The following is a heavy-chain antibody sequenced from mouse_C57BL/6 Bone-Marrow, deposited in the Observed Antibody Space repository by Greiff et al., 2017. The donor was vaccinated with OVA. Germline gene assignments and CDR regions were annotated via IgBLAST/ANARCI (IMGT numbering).Heavy chain of an antibody. CDR3: ARDTTVVAQTFDY. Sequence: QVQLMESGAELVKPGASVKISCKASGYAFSSYWMNWVKQRPGKGLEWIGQIYPGDGDTNYNGKFKGKATLTADKSSSTAYMQLSSLTSEDAAVYFCARDTTVVAQTFDYWGQGTTLTVSS. J-gene: IGHJ2*01. D-gene: IGHD1-1*01. CDR1: GYAFSSYW. CDR2: IYPGDGDT. V-gene: IGHV1-80*01.